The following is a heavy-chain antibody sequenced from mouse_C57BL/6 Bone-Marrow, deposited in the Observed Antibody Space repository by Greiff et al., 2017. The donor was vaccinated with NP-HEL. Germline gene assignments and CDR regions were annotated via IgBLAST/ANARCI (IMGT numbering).Heavy chain of an antibody. CDR3: ARRGLRRDYFDY. CDR1: GYAFSSSW. D-gene: IGHD2-2*01. Sequence: VQLQQSGPELVKPGASVKISCKASGYAFSSSWMNWVKQRPGKGREWIGRIYPGDGDTNYNGKFKGKATLTADKSSSTAYMQLSSLTSEDSAVYFCARRGLRRDYFDYWGQGTTLTVSS. V-gene: IGHV1-82*01. J-gene: IGHJ2*01. CDR2: IYPGDGDT.